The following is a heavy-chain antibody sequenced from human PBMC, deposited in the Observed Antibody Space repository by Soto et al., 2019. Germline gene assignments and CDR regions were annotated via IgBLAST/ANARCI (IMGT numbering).Heavy chain of an antibody. J-gene: IGHJ4*02. Sequence: GASVKVSCKASGYTFTSYYMHWVRQAPGQGLEWMGIINPSGGGTSYAQKFQGRVTMTWGTSTSTVYMELSSLRSEDTAMYYCARDSTLAYWGQGTLVTVSS. V-gene: IGHV1-46*01. CDR1: GYTFTSYY. CDR3: ARDSTLAY. CDR2: INPSGGGT.